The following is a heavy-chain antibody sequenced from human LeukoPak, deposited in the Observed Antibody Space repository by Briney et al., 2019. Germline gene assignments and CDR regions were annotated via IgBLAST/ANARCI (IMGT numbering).Heavy chain of an antibody. CDR3: ARRGYSSGWYDAFDI. Sequence: GGSLRLSCAASGFTFSSYWMHWVRQAPGKGLVWVSRINSDGSSTRYADSVKGRFTISRDDAKNTLYLQMNSLRAEDTAVYYCARRGYSSGWYDAFDICGQGTMVTISS. V-gene: IGHV3-74*01. CDR2: INSDGSST. D-gene: IGHD6-19*01. CDR1: GFTFSSYW. J-gene: IGHJ3*02.